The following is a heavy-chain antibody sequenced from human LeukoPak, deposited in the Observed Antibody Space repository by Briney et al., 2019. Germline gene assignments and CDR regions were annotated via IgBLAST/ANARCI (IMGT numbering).Heavy chain of an antibody. V-gene: IGHV3-23*01. CDR2: ISGSGGST. CDR1: GFTFSSYG. Sequence: PGGSLRLSCAASGFTFSSYGMSWVRQAPGKGLEWVSAISGSGGSTYYADSVKGRFTISRDNSKNTLYLQMNSLRAEDTAVYYCAKAPIYDILIGNWYFDLWGRGTLVTVSS. D-gene: IGHD3-9*01. J-gene: IGHJ2*01. CDR3: AKAPIYDILIGNWYFDL.